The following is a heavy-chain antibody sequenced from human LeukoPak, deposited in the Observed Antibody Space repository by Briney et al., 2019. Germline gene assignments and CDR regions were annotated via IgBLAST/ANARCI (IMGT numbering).Heavy chain of an antibody. D-gene: IGHD3-10*01. CDR3: ARWSYGSHLYYYYYMDV. V-gene: IGHV4-38-2*02. CDR2: IYHSGST. J-gene: IGHJ6*03. Sequence: PSETLSLTCSVSGYSISSGYYWGWIRQPPGKGLEWIAIIYHSGSTYYNPSLKSRVTISVDTSKNQFPLKLSSVTAADTAVYYCARWSYGSHLYYYYYMDVWGKGTTVTVSS. CDR1: GYSISSGYY.